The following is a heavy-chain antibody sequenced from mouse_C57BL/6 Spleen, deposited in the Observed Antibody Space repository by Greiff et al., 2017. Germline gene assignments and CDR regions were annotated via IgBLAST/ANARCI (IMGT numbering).Heavy chain of an antibody. CDR1: GYTFTDYY. D-gene: IGHD1-1*01. CDR3: ARGGASGSSFDY. J-gene: IGHJ2*01. CDR2: INPYNGGT. Sequence: EVQLQQSGPVLVKSVASVKMSCKASGYTFTDYYMNWVKQSHGKSLEWIGVINPYNGGTSYNQKFKGKATLTVDKSSSTAYMELNSLTSEVSAVYYCARGGASGSSFDYWGQGTTLTVSS. V-gene: IGHV1-19*01.